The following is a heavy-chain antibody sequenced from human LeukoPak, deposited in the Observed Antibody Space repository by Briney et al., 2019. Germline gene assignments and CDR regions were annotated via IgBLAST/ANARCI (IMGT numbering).Heavy chain of an antibody. Sequence: GASVKVSCKTSGYTFIDSYIHWVRQATGQGLEWMGWMIPNSGNTGYAQKFQGRVTITRNTSISTAYMELSSLISEDTAVYYCARRGFGVVTNVNWFDPWGQGTMVTVAS. CDR1: GYTFIDSY. V-gene: IGHV1-8*03. CDR3: ARRGFGVVTNVNWFDP. D-gene: IGHD3-3*01. CDR2: MIPNSGNT. J-gene: IGHJ5*02.